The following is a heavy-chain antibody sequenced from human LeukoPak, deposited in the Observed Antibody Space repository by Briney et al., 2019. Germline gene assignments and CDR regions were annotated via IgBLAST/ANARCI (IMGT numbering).Heavy chain of an antibody. D-gene: IGHD3-3*01. CDR3: ARDQYDTWSRRGNFDS. J-gene: IGHJ4*02. V-gene: IGHV3-7*03. CDR1: GFPFGKYW. Sequence: GGPLRLSCVASGFPFGKYWMSWVRKAPGKGLEWVANIKLDGSEKNYVDSVKGRFTISRDNTKNSLYLQMNSLRAEDTAVFYCARDQYDTWSRRGNFDSWGQGTLVIVSS. CDR2: IKLDGSEK.